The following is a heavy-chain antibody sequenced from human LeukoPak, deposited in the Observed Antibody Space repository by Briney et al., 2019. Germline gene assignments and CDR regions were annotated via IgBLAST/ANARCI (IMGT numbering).Heavy chain of an antibody. D-gene: IGHD6-19*01. J-gene: IGHJ5*02. CDR1: GYTFTSYD. V-gene: IGHV1-8*01. CDR3: ARDSSGWYHWFDP. Sequence: ASVKVSCKASGYTFTSYDVNWVRQATGQGLEWMGWMNPNNGNTGYAQKFQGRVTMTRNISISTAYMELSSLRSEDTAVYYCARDSSGWYHWFDPWGQGTLVTVSS. CDR2: MNPNNGNT.